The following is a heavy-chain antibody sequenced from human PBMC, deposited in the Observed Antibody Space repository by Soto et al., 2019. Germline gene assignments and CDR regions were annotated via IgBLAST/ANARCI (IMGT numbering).Heavy chain of an antibody. D-gene: IGHD5-18*01. V-gene: IGHV1-69*12. CDR1: GGTFSSYA. J-gene: IGHJ3*02. CDR3: ARVLVMGRTYTAMGYDAFDI. Sequence: QVQLVQSGAEVKKPGSSVKVSCKASGGTFSSYAISWVRQAPGQGLEWMGGIIPIFGTANYAQKFQGRVTITADESTSTAYMELSSLRSEDTAVYYCARVLVMGRTYTAMGYDAFDIWGQGTMVTVSS. CDR2: IIPIFGTA.